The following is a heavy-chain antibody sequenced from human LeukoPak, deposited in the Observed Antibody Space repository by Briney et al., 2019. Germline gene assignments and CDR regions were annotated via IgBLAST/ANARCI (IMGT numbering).Heavy chain of an antibody. CDR1: GFTFSSYG. D-gene: IGHD1-26*01. CDR2: IWYDGSNK. CDR3: VSGMVGGTNY. V-gene: IGHV3-33*03. J-gene: IGHJ4*02. Sequence: GGSLRLSCAASGFTFSSYGMHWVRQAPGKGLEWVAVIWYDGSNKYYADSVKGRFTISRDNAKNTWYLQMNSLRAEDTAVYYCVSGMVGGTNYWGQGTLVTVSS.